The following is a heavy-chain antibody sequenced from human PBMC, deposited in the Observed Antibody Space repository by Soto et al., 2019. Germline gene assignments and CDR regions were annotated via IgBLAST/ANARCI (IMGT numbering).Heavy chain of an antibody. V-gene: IGHV1-69*08. CDR1: GGTFSSYT. J-gene: IGHJ4*02. CDR2: IIPILGIA. CDR3: AREGSVDRY. Sequence: QVQLVQSGAEVKKPGSSVKVSCKASGGTFSSYTISWVRQAPGQGLEWMGRIIPILGIANYAQKFQGRVTXXADKSTSTAYMELSSLRSEDTAVYSCAREGSVDRYWGQGTLVTVSS. D-gene: IGHD2-21*01.